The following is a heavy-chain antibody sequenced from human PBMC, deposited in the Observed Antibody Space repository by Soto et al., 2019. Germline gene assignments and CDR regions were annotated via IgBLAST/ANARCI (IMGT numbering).Heavy chain of an antibody. D-gene: IGHD4-17*01. J-gene: IGHJ4*02. V-gene: IGHV3-23*01. Sequence: PGGSLRLSCAASGFTFRSYAMSWVRQAPGKGLEWVSVISGRGDTPYYADPVKGRFTISRANSKNTLYLQMNSLRAEDTAVYYCAKDHNGDYPYYFDYWGQGTPLTVSS. CDR1: GFTFRSYA. CDR2: ISGRGDTP. CDR3: AKDHNGDYPYYFDY.